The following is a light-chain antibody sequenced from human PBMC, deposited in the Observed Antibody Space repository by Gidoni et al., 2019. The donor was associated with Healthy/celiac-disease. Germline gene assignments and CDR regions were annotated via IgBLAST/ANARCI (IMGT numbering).Light chain of an antibody. CDR2: GAS. Sequence: EIVMTQSPATLSVSPGERATLSCRASQSVSSNLAWYQQKPGQAPRLLIYGASTRATGIPAMFSGSGSGTEFTLTISSLQSEDFAVYYCQQYNNWPRGTWTFGQGTKVEIK. J-gene: IGKJ1*01. CDR1: QSVSSN. V-gene: IGKV3-15*01. CDR3: QQYNNWPRGTWT.